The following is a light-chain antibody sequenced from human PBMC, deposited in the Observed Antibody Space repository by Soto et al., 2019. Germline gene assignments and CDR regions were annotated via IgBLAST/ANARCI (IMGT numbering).Light chain of an antibody. V-gene: IGKV3-15*01. CDR2: GAS. CDR1: QSISNN. J-gene: IGKJ4*01. CDR3: QHYNDRPLT. Sequence: EIVLTQSPGTLSLSPVERATLSRRASQSISNNLAWYQQKPGQAPRLLIYGASTRATGIPARFSGSGSGTEFTLTISSLQSEDFAVYSCQHYNDRPLTFGGGTKVDNK.